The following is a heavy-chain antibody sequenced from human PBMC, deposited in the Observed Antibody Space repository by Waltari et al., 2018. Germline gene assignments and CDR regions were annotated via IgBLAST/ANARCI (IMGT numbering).Heavy chain of an antibody. CDR3: ARSFRNRSGYDP. D-gene: IGHD5-12*01. Sequence: EVQLVESGGGLVQPGGYLRLSCAASGFTFGSYWMSWVRQAPGKGLEWVANIKQDGSEKYYVDSVKGRFTISRDNAKNSLYLQMNSLRAEDTAVYYCARSFRNRSGYDPWGQGTLVTVSS. J-gene: IGHJ5*02. CDR1: GFTFGSYW. CDR2: IKQDGSEK. V-gene: IGHV3-7*01.